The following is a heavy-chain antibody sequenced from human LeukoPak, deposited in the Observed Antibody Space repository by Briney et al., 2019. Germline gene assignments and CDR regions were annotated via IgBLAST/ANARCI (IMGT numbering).Heavy chain of an antibody. J-gene: IGHJ4*02. CDR1: GGSISSYY. CDR2: IYYSGTT. Sequence: SETLSLTCTVSGGSISSYYWSWIRQPPGKGLEWIGYIYYSGTTNYNPSLKSRVTISVDTSKNQFPLKLSSVTAADTAVYYCARGRSEIVVVPAAILDYWGQGTLVTVSS. V-gene: IGHV4-59*12. CDR3: ARGRSEIVVVPAAILDY. D-gene: IGHD2-2*01.